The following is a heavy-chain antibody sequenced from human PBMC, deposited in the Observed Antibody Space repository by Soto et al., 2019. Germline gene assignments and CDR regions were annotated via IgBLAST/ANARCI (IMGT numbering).Heavy chain of an antibody. V-gene: IGHV3-74*03. CDR1: GFTFSRYY. CDR2: INSDGTST. J-gene: IGHJ4*02. D-gene: IGHD3-16*01. CDR3: VRDNYGVDY. Sequence: EVQLVESGGGLVQPGGSLRLSCTASGFTFSRYYTQWVRQAPGKGLVWVSHINSDGTSTTLADSVKGRFTISRDNAKNTLYLQMNSLRVEDTAMYYCVRDNYGVDYWGRGTLVTVSS.